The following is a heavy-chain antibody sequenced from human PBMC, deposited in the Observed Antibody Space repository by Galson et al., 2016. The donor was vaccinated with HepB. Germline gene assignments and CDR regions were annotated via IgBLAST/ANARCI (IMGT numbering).Heavy chain of an antibody. CDR2: VSYDGSNK. Sequence: SLRLSCAASGFAFSDYPMHWVRQAPGKGLEWVAVVSYDGSNKYYADSVKGRFTISRDNSKNTLYLQMNSLRAEYTAVFYCARGRYGSGGWYTPFDNWGQGTLVTVSS. V-gene: IGHV3-30-3*01. D-gene: IGHD6-13*01. CDR3: ARGRYGSGGWYTPFDN. J-gene: IGHJ4*02. CDR1: GFAFSDYP.